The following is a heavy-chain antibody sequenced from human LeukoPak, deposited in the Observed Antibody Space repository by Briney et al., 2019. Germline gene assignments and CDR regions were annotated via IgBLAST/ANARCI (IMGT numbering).Heavy chain of an antibody. D-gene: IGHD3-3*01. Sequence: ETLSLTCAVSGGSISSSNWWSWVRQAPGKKLEWVSDIYSDGTTFYADSVKGRFTISRDNSKNTLYLQMNSLRAEDTAVYHCARYDFIIISYFDLWGRGALVTVSS. V-gene: IGHV3-53*01. CDR3: ARYDFIIISYFDL. CDR2: IYSDGTT. CDR1: GGSISSSNW. J-gene: IGHJ2*01.